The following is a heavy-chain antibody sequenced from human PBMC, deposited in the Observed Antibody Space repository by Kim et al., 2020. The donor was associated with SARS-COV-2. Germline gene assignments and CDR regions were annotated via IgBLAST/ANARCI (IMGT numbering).Heavy chain of an antibody. Sequence: GGSLRLSCSVSGFNFNDYGMSWVRQAPWKGLEWLGFIRSKAYGGTTEYATSVRGRIVISRDDSKNITYLQMYTLKNEDTAVYYCTRLTGGTGWNYFDQWGPGALVTVSS. D-gene: IGHD1-1*01. CDR2: IRSKAYGGTT. J-gene: IGHJ4*02. CDR1: GFNFNDYG. V-gene: IGHV3-49*04. CDR3: TRLTGGTGWNYFDQ.